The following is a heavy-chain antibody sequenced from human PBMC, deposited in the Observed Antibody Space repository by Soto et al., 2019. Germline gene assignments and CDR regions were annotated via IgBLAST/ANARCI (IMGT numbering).Heavy chain of an antibody. D-gene: IGHD4-4*01. CDR3: ARHRRTTVAKFDFDN. Sequence: QVQLQESGPGLVKPSETLSLTCTVSGGSINSYCWSWIRQPPGKGLEWIAYIFDSRNANYNPSLKSRATISVDTSKNQFSLKLTSVTAADTAVYYCARHRRTTVAKFDFDNWVQGALVTVSS. CDR1: GGSINSYC. J-gene: IGHJ4*02. CDR2: IFDSRNA. V-gene: IGHV4-59*08.